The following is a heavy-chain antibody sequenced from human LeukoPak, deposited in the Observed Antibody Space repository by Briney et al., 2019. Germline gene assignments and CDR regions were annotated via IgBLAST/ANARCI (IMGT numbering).Heavy chain of an antibody. CDR3: ARGSTTVTTKDWFDP. D-gene: IGHD4-17*01. CDR2: INTYGTST. CDR1: GFSFSSYW. Sequence: WGSLRLSCAASGFSFSSYWMHWVRQVPGKGLVWVARINTYGTSTTYGDSVEGRFTISRDNAKNTLYLEMNSLRDDDTAVYYCARGSTTVTTKDWFDPWGQVTQVTVSS. V-gene: IGHV3-74*03. J-gene: IGHJ5*02.